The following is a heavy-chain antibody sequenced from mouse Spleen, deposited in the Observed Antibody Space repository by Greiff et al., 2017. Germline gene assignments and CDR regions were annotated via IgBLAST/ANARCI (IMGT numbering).Heavy chain of an antibody. Sequence: EVKLMESGPELVKPGASVKMSCKASGYTFTDYNMHWVKQSHGKSLEWIGYINPNNGGTSYNQKFKGKATLTVNKSSSTAYMELRSLTSEDSAVYYCAREKDNWAYFDYWGQGTTLTVSS. V-gene: IGHV1-22*01. D-gene: IGHD4-1*01. J-gene: IGHJ2*01. CDR2: INPNNGGT. CDR3: AREKDNWAYFDY. CDR1: GYTFTDYN.